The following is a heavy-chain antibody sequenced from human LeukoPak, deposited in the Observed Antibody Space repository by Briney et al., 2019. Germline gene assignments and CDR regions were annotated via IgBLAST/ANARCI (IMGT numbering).Heavy chain of an antibody. CDR1: GYTFTGYY. Sequence: ASVKVSCKASGYTFTGYYMHWVRQAPGQGLEWMGWINPNSGGTNYAQKFQGRVTMTRDTSISTAYMELSRLRSDDTAVYYCARGVRRVTTFFYYYYYMDVWGKGTTVTVSS. V-gene: IGHV1-2*02. J-gene: IGHJ6*03. CDR2: INPNSGGT. D-gene: IGHD4-17*01. CDR3: ARGVRRVTTFFYYYYYMDV.